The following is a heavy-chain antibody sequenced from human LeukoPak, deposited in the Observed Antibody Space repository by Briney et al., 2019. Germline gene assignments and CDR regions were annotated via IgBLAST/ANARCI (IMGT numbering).Heavy chain of an antibody. V-gene: IGHV1-8*03. D-gene: IGHD5-12*01. J-gene: IGHJ6*03. CDR1: GYTFTSYD. Sequence: APVKVSCKASGYTFTSYDINWVRQATGQGLEWMGWMNPNSGNTGYAQKFQGRVTITRNTSISTAYMELSSLRSEDTAVYYCARKYSGYDPYYYYYMDVWGKGTTVTVSS. CDR2: MNPNSGNT. CDR3: ARKYSGYDPYYYYYMDV.